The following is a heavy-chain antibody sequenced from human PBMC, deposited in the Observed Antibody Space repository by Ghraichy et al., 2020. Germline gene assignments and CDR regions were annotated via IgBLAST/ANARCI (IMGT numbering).Heavy chain of an antibody. V-gene: IGHV3-43*01. CDR2: ISWDGDTT. CDR1: GFTFDDYT. J-gene: IGHJ4*02. CDR3: AKGRSVGVVIITH. Sequence: GGSLRLSCAASGFTFDDYTMHWVRQAPGKGLEWVSLISWDGDTTYYADSVQGRFTISRDNSKNSLYLQMNSLRSEDTAFYYCAKGRSVGVVIITHWGQGTLVTVSS. D-gene: IGHD3-3*01.